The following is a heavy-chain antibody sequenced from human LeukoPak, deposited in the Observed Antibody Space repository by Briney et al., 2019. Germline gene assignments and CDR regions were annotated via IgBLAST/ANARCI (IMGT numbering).Heavy chain of an antibody. D-gene: IGHD3-3*01. J-gene: IGHJ4*02. CDR1: GGTFSGYA. CDR2: IIPIFGTA. V-gene: IGHV1-69*13. Sequence: ASMKVSCKASGGTFSGYAISWVRQAPGQGLEWMGGIIPIFGTANYAQKFQGRVTITADESTSTAYMELSSLRSEDTAVYYCARGGGRITIFECFDYWGQGTLVTVSS. CDR3: ARGGGRITIFECFDY.